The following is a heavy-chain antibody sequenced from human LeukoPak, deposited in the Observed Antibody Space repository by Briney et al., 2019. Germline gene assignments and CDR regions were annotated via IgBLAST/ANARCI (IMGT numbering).Heavy chain of an antibody. CDR2: ISYDGRDE. J-gene: IGHJ4*02. CDR1: GFSFGDYA. Sequence: GRSLRLSCAASGFSFGDYAMHWVRQAPGKGLEWVALISYDGRDEYYADSVKGRFTISRDNPKNTVSLRMNSLRPEDTAVYYCAREDRGWYPAYWGQGTLVTVSS. V-gene: IGHV3-30*04. CDR3: AREDRGWYPAY. D-gene: IGHD6-19*01.